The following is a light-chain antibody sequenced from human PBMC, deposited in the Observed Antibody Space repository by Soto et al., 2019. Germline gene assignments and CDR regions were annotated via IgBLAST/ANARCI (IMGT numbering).Light chain of an antibody. J-gene: IGKJ1*01. V-gene: IGKV3-15*01. Sequence: EIVMTQSPATRSVSPGGRATLSCRASQSVSSNLAWYQQKPGQAPRLLIYGASTRATGIPARFSGSGSGTEFTLTISSLQSEDFAVYYCQQYNNWLWTFGQGTKVDIK. CDR2: GAS. CDR3: QQYNNWLWT. CDR1: QSVSSN.